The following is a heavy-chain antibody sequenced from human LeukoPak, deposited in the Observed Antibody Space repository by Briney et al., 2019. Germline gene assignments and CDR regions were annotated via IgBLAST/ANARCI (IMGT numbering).Heavy chain of an antibody. J-gene: IGHJ3*02. CDR3: ARDPYSSGSARAFDI. CDR1: GFTLSSYA. V-gene: IGHV3-30-3*01. D-gene: IGHD6-19*01. Sequence: PGGSLRLSCAASGFTLSSYAMHWVRQAPGKGLEWVAVISYDGSNKYYADSVKGRFTISRDNSKNTLYLQMNSLRAEDTAVYYCARDPYSSGSARAFDIWGQGTMVTVSS. CDR2: ISYDGSNK.